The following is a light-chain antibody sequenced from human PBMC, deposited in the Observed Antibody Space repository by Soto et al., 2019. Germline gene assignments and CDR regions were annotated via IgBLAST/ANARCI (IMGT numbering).Light chain of an antibody. CDR2: GAS. Sequence: EIVLTQSPGTLSLSPGERATLSCRASQSVSSSYLAWNQQKPGQAPRLLIYGASSRATGIPDRFSDSGSGADFTLTISRLEPEDFAVYYCQQYGSSLITFGQGTRLEIK. CDR1: QSVSSSY. CDR3: QQYGSSLIT. V-gene: IGKV3-20*01. J-gene: IGKJ5*01.